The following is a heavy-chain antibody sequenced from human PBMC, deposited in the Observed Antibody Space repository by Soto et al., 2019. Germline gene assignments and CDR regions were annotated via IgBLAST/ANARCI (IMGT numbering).Heavy chain of an antibody. CDR2: ISGSGGNT. D-gene: IGHD2-21*02. CDR1: GSTFSSYA. Sequence: EVQLLESGGGLVHPGGSLRLSCAAPGSTFSSYAMSWVRQAPGKGLEWVSTISGSGGNTFDADSVKGRFTISRDNSENTLHLQMDSLRAEDTAVYYCARVSTVWVHYYMGVWGKGTTVTVSS. V-gene: IGHV3-23*01. CDR3: ARVSTVWVHYYMGV. J-gene: IGHJ6*03.